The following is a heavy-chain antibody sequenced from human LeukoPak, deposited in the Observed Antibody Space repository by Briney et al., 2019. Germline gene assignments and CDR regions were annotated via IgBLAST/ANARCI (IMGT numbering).Heavy chain of an antibody. CDR2: IITHFGTP. Sequence: SVKVSCKASGGTFSNVAISWVRQVPGHNLEWMGGIITHFGTPDYAQRFQGRVTITADESTGTSYMDLSSLRSEDTAVYYCAKGFVDWNGMLASLAFYHMDVWGTGTTVTVSS. V-gene: IGHV1-69*13. J-gene: IGHJ6*03. CDR1: GGTFSNVA. D-gene: IGHD3-3*01. CDR3: AKGFVDWNGMLASLAFYHMDV.